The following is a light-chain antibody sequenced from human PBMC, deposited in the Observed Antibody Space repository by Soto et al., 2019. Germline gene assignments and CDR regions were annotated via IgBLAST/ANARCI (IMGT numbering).Light chain of an antibody. CDR1: SSNIGGNY. CDR3: AAWDDSLRGGV. V-gene: IGLV1-47*01. Sequence: QSVLTQPPSASGTPGQRVTISCTGSSSNIGGNYVYWYQQVPRTAPKLLIYRNNQRPSGVPDRFSASKSGTSASLAISGLRSEDEADYYCAAWDDSLRGGVFGGGTKVTVL. J-gene: IGLJ3*02. CDR2: RNN.